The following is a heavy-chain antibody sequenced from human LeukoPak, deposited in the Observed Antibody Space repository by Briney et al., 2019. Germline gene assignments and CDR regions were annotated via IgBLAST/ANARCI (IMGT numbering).Heavy chain of an antibody. D-gene: IGHD3-22*01. J-gene: IGHJ4*02. CDR1: GYTFTSYD. V-gene: IGHV1-8*01. CDR3: ASTVHDSSGYYYSY. CDR2: MNPNSGNT. Sequence: ASVKVFCKASGYTFTSYDINWVRQATGQGLEWMGWMNPNSGNTGYAQKFQGRVTMTRNTSIRTAYMELSSLRSEDTAVYYCASTVHDSSGYYYSYWGQGTLVTVSS.